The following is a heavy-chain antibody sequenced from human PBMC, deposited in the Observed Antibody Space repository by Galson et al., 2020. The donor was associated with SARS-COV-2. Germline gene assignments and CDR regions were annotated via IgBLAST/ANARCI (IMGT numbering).Heavy chain of an antibody. CDR2: ISASGDAT. J-gene: IGHJ3*02. Sequence: GESLKISCVATGFTFTTYVMTWVRQAPGKGLEWVSGISASGDATYYTDYVKGRFTISRDNSKNTLYLQMSSLRVEDTAVYYCAKDRIGKLPDSFDIWGQGTMVTVSS. D-gene: IGHD1-1*01. CDR3: AKDRIGKLPDSFDI. V-gene: IGHV3-23*01. CDR1: GFTFTTYV.